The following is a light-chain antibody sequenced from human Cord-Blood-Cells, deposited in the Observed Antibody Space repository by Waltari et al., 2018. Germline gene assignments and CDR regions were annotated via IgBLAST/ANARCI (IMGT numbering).Light chain of an antibody. CDR2: WAS. CDR1: QSVLYSSNNKNY. CDR3: QQYYSTPWT. J-gene: IGKJ1*01. V-gene: IGKV4-1*01. Sequence: DIVMTQSPDSLAVSVGERATINCKSSQSVLYSSNNKNYLAWYQQKPGQPPKLLIYWASTLEAGVPDRFSGSGSGTDFTLTISSLQAEDVAVYYCQQYYSTPWTFGQGTKVEIK.